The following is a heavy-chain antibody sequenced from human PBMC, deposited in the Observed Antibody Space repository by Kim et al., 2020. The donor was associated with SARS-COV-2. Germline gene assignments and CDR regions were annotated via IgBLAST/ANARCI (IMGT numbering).Heavy chain of an antibody. Sequence: SETLSLTCAVYGGSFSGYYGSWIRQPPGKGLEWIGEINHSGSTNYNPSLKSRVTISVDTSKNQFSLKLNSVTAADTAVYYCARGMGYYDSSGYYYVDAFDIWGQGTMVTVSS. CDR1: GGSFSGYY. J-gene: IGHJ3*02. CDR2: INHSGST. CDR3: ARGMGYYDSSGYYYVDAFDI. V-gene: IGHV4-34*01. D-gene: IGHD3-22*01.